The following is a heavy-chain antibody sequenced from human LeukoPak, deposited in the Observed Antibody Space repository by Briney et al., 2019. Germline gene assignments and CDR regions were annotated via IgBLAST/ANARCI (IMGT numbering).Heavy chain of an antibody. Sequence: GGSLRLSCAASGFTFDDYAMHWVRHAPGKGLEWVLGISWNSGSIGYADSVKGRFTISRDNAKNSLYLQMNSLRAEDTALYYCAKISGAYDGYFDYWGQGTLVIVSS. CDR1: GFTFDDYA. D-gene: IGHD5-12*01. J-gene: IGHJ4*02. CDR3: AKISGAYDGYFDY. CDR2: ISWNSGSI. V-gene: IGHV3-9*01.